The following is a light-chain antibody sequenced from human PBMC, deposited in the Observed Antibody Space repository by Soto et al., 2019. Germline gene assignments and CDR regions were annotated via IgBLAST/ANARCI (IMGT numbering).Light chain of an antibody. CDR2: WAS. CDR3: QQYYSTLT. Sequence: DIVMTQSPDSLAVSLGERATINCKSSQSVLYSSNNKNYFAWYQQKPGQPPKLLISWASTRESGVPDRFSGSVSGADFTITVSRLQAEDVAVYDCQQYYSTLTFGGGTKVEIK. CDR1: QSVLYSSNNKNY. J-gene: IGKJ4*01. V-gene: IGKV4-1*01.